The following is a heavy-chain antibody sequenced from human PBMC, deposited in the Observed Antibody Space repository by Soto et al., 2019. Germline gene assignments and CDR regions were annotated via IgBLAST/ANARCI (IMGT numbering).Heavy chain of an antibody. D-gene: IGHD3-10*01. Sequence: ASVKVSCKASGGTFSSYAISWVRQAPGQGLEWMGGIIPIFGTANYAQKFQGRVTITADESTSTAYMELSSLRSVDTAVYYCASVDSYGSGSYYYYYYGMDVWGQGTTVTVSS. CDR1: GGTFSSYA. J-gene: IGHJ6*02. CDR3: ASVDSYGSGSYYYYYYGMDV. V-gene: IGHV1-69*13. CDR2: IIPIFGTA.